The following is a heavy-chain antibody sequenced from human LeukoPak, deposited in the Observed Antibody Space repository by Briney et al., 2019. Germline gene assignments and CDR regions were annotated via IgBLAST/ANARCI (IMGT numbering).Heavy chain of an antibody. J-gene: IGHJ6*02. Sequence: QPGGSLRLSCAASGFTFSSYAMHWVRQAPGKGLEWVAVISYDGSNKYYADSVKGRFTISRDNSKNTLYLQMNCLRAEDTAVYYCARTYDSSGYNQIGYYYYGMDVWGQGTTVTVSS. CDR2: ISYDGSNK. D-gene: IGHD3-22*01. V-gene: IGHV3-30-3*01. CDR1: GFTFSSYA. CDR3: ARTYDSSGYNQIGYYYYGMDV.